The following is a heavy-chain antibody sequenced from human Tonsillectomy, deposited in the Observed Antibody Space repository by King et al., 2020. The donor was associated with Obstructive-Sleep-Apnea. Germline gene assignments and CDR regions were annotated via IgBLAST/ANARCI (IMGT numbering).Heavy chain of an antibody. V-gene: IGHV3-48*04. J-gene: IGHJ3*01. Sequence: VQLVESGGGLVQPGGSLRLSCAASGITFSSYSMNWVRQAPGKGLEWVSYISSSTSTLYYADFVKGRFTISRDNAKNSLYLQMNSLRAEDTAVYYCATGGPDAFDFWGRGTMVTVSS. CDR1: GITFSSYS. D-gene: IGHD3-16*01. CDR3: ATGGPDAFDF. CDR2: ISSSTSTL.